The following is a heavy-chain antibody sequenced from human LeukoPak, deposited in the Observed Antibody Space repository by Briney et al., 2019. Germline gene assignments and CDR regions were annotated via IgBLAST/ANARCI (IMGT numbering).Heavy chain of an antibody. J-gene: IGHJ1*01. CDR3: ANTLVGYCSGGSCYYQYFQH. D-gene: IGHD2-15*01. CDR2: ISGSGGST. CDR1: GFTFSSYA. V-gene: IGHV3-23*01. Sequence: LTGGSLRLSCVASGFTFSSYAMSWVRQAPGKGLEWVSAISGSGGSTYYADSVKGRFTISRDNSKNTLYLQMNSLRAEDTAVYYCANTLVGYCSGGSCYYQYFQHWGQGTLVTVSS.